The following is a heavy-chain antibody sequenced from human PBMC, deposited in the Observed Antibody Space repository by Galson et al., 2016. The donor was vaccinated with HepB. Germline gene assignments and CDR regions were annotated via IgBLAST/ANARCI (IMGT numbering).Heavy chain of an antibody. Sequence: SLRLSCAASGFTFSTYAMTWVRQAPGKGLEWVSTISGSGGTTYYADSVKGRFIISRDNSKRKLHLQMNNLRVEDTAAYYCAKDRVCPYYHDSSGQFFDVWGRGTLVTVSS. CDR1: GFTFSTYA. J-gene: IGHJ2*01. V-gene: IGHV3-23*01. CDR3: AKDRVCPYYHDSSGQFFDV. D-gene: IGHD3-22*01. CDR2: ISGSGGTT.